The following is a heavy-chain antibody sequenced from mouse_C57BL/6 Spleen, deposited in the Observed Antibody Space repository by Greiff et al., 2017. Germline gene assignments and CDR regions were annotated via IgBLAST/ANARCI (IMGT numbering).Heavy chain of an antibody. CDR2: INPNNGGT. D-gene: IGHD1-1*01. CDR3: ARKGDSSGGFDY. V-gene: IGHV1-22*01. CDR1: GYTFTDYN. Sequence: EVQLQQSGPELVKPGASVKMSCKASGYTFTDYNMHWVKQSHGKSLEWIGYINPNNGGTSYNQKFKGKATLTVNKSSSTAYMELRSLTSEDSAVYYCARKGDSSGGFDYWGQGTTLTVSS. J-gene: IGHJ2*01.